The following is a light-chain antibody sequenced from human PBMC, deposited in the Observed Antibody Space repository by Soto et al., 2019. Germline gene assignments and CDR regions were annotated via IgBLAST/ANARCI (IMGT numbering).Light chain of an antibody. CDR1: QSVSNSY. Sequence: EIVLTQSPGTLSLSPGERATLSCRASQSVSNSYLAWYQQKPGQAPRLLIYGAASRATGIPDRFSGSGSGTDFTLAISRLEPEDFAVYYCQQYGSSPRLTFGGGTKVEIK. J-gene: IGKJ4*01. CDR2: GAA. CDR3: QQYGSSPRLT. V-gene: IGKV3-20*01.